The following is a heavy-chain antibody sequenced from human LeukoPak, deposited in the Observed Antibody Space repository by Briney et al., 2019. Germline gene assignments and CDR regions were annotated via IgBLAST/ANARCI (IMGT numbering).Heavy chain of an antibody. J-gene: IGHJ3*02. CDR2: IKQDGSAK. Sequence: PGGALRLSCAASGFTFSSFWMTWVRQAPGKGLEWVANIKQDGSAKYYVDAVKGRFTISRDNAKNSMYLQMNSLRAEDTAVYYCAKDQRSGEYDYGWGPFDIWGQGTMVTVSS. D-gene: IGHD3-10*01. CDR1: GFTFSSFW. V-gene: IGHV3-7*01. CDR3: AKDQRSGEYDYGWGPFDI.